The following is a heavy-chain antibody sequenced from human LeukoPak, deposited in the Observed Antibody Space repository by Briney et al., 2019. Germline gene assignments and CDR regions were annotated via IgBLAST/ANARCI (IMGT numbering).Heavy chain of an antibody. CDR3: SRARAPGYYPDY. D-gene: IGHD3-9*01. J-gene: IGHJ4*02. CDR1: GSMYNYYW. Sequence: ETLSLTCTVSGSMYNYYWSWIRQPPGKGLEWVGRIKSKTDGGTTDYAAPVKGRFTISRDDSRNTLYLQMNSLKSEDTAVYYCSRARAPGYYPDYWGQGTLVTVSS. V-gene: IGHV3-15*01. CDR2: IKSKTDGGTT.